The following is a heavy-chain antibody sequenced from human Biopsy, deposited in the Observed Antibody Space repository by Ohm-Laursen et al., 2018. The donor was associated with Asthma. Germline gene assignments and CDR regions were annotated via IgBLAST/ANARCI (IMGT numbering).Heavy chain of an antibody. CDR1: GYPFIGYH. Sequence: GASVKVSCKASGYPFIGYHIHWMRQAPGQGLEWMGRINPNSGATNYAQKFQGGVTMTRDTSISTAYMEVSRLRSDDTAVYYCARGQKSAGDRWFDPWGRGTLVTVSS. D-gene: IGHD6-13*01. V-gene: IGHV1-2*06. CDR2: INPNSGAT. J-gene: IGHJ5*02. CDR3: ARGQKSAGDRWFDP.